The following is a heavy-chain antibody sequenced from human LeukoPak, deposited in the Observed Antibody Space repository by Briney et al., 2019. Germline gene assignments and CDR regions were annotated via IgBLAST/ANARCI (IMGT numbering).Heavy chain of an antibody. V-gene: IGHV1-2*02. CDR2: MHPNSGGT. CDR3: ARGLSYGSGSAFFMASTDH. CDR1: GYTISGSY. J-gene: IGHJ4*02. Sequence: ASVKVSCKASGYTISGSYMHWVRQAPGQGLEWMGGMHPNSGGTNYAWKFQGRVTMTRDTSISTAYMELSRLTSDDTAVYYCARGLSYGSGSAFFMASTDHWGQGSLVTVSS. D-gene: IGHD3-10*01.